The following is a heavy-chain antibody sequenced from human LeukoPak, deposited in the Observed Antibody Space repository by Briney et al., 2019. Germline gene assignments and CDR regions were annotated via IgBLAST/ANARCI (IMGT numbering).Heavy chain of an antibody. J-gene: IGHJ3*02. V-gene: IGHV3-23*01. Sequence: PGGSLRLSCAASGFTFSSYAMSWVRQAPGKGLEWVSAISGSGGSTYNADSVKGRFTISRDNSKNTLYLQMNSLRAEDTAVYYCAKTVLRYSTGDAFDIWGQGTMVTVSS. CDR1: GFTFSSYA. CDR3: AKTVLRYSTGDAFDI. CDR2: ISGSGGST. D-gene: IGHD3-9*01.